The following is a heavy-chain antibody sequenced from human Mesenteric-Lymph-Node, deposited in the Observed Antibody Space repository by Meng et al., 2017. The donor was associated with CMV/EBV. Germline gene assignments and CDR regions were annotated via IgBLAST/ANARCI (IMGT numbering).Heavy chain of an antibody. CDR2: IDTGDHST. D-gene: IGHD5-12*01. CDR3: ARSRTGYDFAPLNFDY. Sequence: YCLRNYRIDWVHKRTGKGLEWMGRIDTGDHSTDYSTSFQGHVIISLDKSLTSAYLQWSSLKASDSATYYCARSRTGYDFAPLNFDYWGQGTLVTVSS. CDR1: YCLRNYR. V-gene: IGHV5-10-1*01. J-gene: IGHJ4*02.